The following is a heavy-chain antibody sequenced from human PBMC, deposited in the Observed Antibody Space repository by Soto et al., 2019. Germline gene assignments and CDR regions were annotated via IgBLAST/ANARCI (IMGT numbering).Heavy chain of an antibody. CDR3: ARGDIDY. CDR1: GYTFTNYY. V-gene: IGHV1-46*01. CDR2: IHPDGGHT. Sequence: QVQLVQSGAEVKKPGASVKVSCKASGYTFTNYYVQWVRQAPGQGLEWMGVIHPDGGHTTYSQRFQERVNMTRDTFTRKIYMELSSLRSEDTAVYYCARGDIDYWGQGTLVTVSS. J-gene: IGHJ4*02.